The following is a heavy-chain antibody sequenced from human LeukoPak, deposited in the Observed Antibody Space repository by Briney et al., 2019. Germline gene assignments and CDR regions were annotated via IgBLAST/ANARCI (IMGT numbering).Heavy chain of an antibody. CDR1: GFTFSIYA. CDR3: AKRYYDFPLDY. J-gene: IGHJ4*02. Sequence: GGSLRLSCAASGFTFSIYAMNWVRQAPGKGLEWVSSISANGGGTHYADSVKGRFTISRDNSKNTLYLQINDPRVEDTAVYYCAKRYYDFPLDYWGQGTLVTVSS. D-gene: IGHD3-3*01. V-gene: IGHV3-23*01. CDR2: ISANGGGT.